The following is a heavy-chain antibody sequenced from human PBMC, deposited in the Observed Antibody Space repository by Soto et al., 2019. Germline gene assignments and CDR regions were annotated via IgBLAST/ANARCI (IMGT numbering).Heavy chain of an antibody. CDR2: MIYSGPP. D-gene: IGHD2-2*01. Sequence: QVQLQESGPGLLRPSETLSLNCSVSGGSISGYYWSWIRQAPGKGLEYIGHMIYSGPPNLSPSLKSRVAMSVDMSENQFSRTLISVTAADTAVYFCARWSCTSGPCNPLDYWGQGTLVTVSS. CDR1: GGSISGYY. J-gene: IGHJ4*02. CDR3: ARWSCTSGPCNPLDY. V-gene: IGHV4-59*01.